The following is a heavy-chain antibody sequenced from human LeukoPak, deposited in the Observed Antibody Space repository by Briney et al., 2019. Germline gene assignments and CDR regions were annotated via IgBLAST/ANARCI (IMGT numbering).Heavy chain of an antibody. CDR3: PKGPKGMIVAVTTYDY. CDR1: GFTVSSSA. J-gene: IGHJ4*02. D-gene: IGHD3-22*01. Sequence: GGSLTLSCAASGFTVSSSAMSWVRHAPGKGLEWVSGISVSGGSTYYADSVKGRFTISRDNSKNTLYLQMNNLRAEDTAVYYCPKGPKGMIVAVTTYDYWGQGTLVTVSS. V-gene: IGHV3-23*01. CDR2: ISVSGGST.